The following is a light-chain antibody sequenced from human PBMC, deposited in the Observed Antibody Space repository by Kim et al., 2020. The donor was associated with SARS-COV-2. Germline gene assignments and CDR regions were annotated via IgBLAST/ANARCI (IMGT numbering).Light chain of an antibody. J-gene: IGKJ1*01. Sequence: SASVGDRVTITCRASQSISGWLAWYQQKPGKAPKLLIYKASTLESGVPSRFSGSGSGTEFTLTISSLQPDDFGTYYCQQYNLGWTFGQGTKVDIK. CDR3: QQYNLGWT. CDR1: QSISGW. CDR2: KAS. V-gene: IGKV1-5*03.